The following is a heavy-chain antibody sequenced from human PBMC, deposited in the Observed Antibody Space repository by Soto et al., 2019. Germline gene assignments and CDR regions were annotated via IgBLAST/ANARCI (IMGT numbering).Heavy chain of an antibody. V-gene: IGHV4-31*03. D-gene: IGHD6-13*01. Sequence: LSLTCTVSGGSISSGGYYWSWIRQHPGKGLEWIGYIYYSGSTYYNPSLKSRVTISVDTSKNQFSLKLSSVTAADTDVYYCARYSSSWYWFAPWGQGTLVTVSS. J-gene: IGHJ5*02. CDR3: ARYSSSWYWFAP. CDR2: IYYSGST. CDR1: GGSISSGGYY.